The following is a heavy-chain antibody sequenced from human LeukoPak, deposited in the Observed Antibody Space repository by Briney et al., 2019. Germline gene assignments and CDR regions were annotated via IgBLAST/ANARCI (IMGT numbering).Heavy chain of an antibody. J-gene: IGHJ4*02. V-gene: IGHV3-74*01. D-gene: IGHD6-19*01. CDR3: AKDRRAVAGRDY. CDR1: GFTFSSYW. Sequence: PGGSLRLSCAASGFTFSSYWMHWVRQAPGKGLVWVSRINSDGSSTSYADSVKGRFTISRDNSKNTLYLQMNSLRAEDTAVYYCAKDRRAVAGRDYWGQGTLVTVSS. CDR2: INSDGSST.